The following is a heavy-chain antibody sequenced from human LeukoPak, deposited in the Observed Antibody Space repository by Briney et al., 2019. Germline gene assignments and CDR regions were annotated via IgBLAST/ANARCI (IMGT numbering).Heavy chain of an antibody. J-gene: IGHJ4*02. CDR3: AKVRERYCSSTSCYLDY. V-gene: IGHV3-23*01. D-gene: IGHD2-2*01. CDR2: ISGSGGST. Sequence: GGSLRLSCAASGFTFSSYAMSWVRQAPGKGLERVSAISGSGGSTYYADSVKGRFTISRDNSKNTLYLQMNSLRAEDTAVYYCAKVRERYCSSTSCYLDYWGQGTLVTVSS. CDR1: GFTFSSYA.